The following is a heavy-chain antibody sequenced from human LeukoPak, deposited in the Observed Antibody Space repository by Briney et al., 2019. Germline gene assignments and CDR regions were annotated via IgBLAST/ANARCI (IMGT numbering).Heavy chain of an antibody. CDR2: IRSGGSTV. J-gene: IGHJ4*02. V-gene: IGHV3-48*01. CDR3: ARDLRGGFSSGGADY. CDR1: GFTFSSYS. Sequence: GGSLRLSRAASGFTFSSYSMNWVRQAPGRGLGGVSSIRSGGSTVYYAGSVKGRFTISRDNAENSLFLQMNSPRAEDTAVYYCARDLRGGFSSGGADYWGQGALVTVSS. D-gene: IGHD3-10*01.